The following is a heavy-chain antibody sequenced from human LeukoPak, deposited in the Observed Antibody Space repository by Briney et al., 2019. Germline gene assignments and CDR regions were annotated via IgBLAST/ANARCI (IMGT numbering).Heavy chain of an antibody. D-gene: IGHD3-16*01. Sequence: GGSLRLSCAASGFTFSSYAMSWVRQAPGKGLEWVSAISGSGGSTYYADSVKGRFTISRDNSKNTLYLQMNSLKTEDTAVYYCTTVAVQTGDYWGQGTLVTVSS. V-gene: IGHV3-23*01. CDR1: GFTFSSYA. CDR2: ISGSGGST. CDR3: TTVAVQTGDY. J-gene: IGHJ4*02.